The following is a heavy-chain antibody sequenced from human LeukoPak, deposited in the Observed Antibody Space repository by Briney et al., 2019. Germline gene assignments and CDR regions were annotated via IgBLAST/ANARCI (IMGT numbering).Heavy chain of an antibody. CDR1: GFTFSSYA. CDR2: ISYDGSNK. Sequence: GGSLRLSCAASGFTFSSYAMHWVRQAPGKGLEWVAVISYDGSNKYYADSVKGRFTISRDNSKNTLYLQMNSLRAEDTAVYYCARVKIIYDILTGYPHFDYWGQGTLVTVSS. D-gene: IGHD3-9*01. V-gene: IGHV3-30-3*01. J-gene: IGHJ4*02. CDR3: ARVKIIYDILTGYPHFDY.